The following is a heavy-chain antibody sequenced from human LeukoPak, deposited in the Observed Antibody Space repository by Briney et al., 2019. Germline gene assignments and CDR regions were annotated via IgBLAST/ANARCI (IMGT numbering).Heavy chain of an antibody. CDR2: IYNSGST. V-gene: IGHV4-59*08. CDR3: ARQVYSPAGYSSSWYDYYYMDV. J-gene: IGHJ6*03. D-gene: IGHD6-13*01. Sequence: SETLSLTCTVSGGSISSYYGSWLRQPPGKGLEWIGYIYNSGSTNYNPSLKGRVTISVDTSKNQFSLKLSSVTAADTAVYYCARQVYSPAGYSSSWYDYYYMDVWGKGTTVTVSS. CDR1: GGSISSYY.